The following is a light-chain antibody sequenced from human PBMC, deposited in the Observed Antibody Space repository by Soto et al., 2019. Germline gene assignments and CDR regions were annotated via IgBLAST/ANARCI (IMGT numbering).Light chain of an antibody. CDR1: QSVNSNL. CDR2: DAS. Sequence: EIVLTQSPGTLSLSPGEGATVSCRASQSVNSNLLAWFQQKPGQAPRVLIHDASRRATGIPDRFSGSGSGTDFTLSISRLEPEDFAVYYCHQYVSSPLTFGQGTKLEIK. J-gene: IGKJ2*01. V-gene: IGKV3-20*01. CDR3: HQYVSSPLT.